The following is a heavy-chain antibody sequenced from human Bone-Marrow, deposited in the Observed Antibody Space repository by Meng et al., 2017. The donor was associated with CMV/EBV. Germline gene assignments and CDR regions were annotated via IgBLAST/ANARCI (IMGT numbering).Heavy chain of an antibody. D-gene: IGHD3-22*01. CDR3: ARDLVTMIDDYGMDV. J-gene: IGHJ6*02. Sequence: ASVKVSCKASGYTFTNHGISWVRQAPGQGLEWMGWVSPYNGHTNYAQMLQGRVTMTTDTSTSTAYMELRSLRSDDTAVYYCARDLVTMIDDYGMDVWGQGTTVTVSS. V-gene: IGHV1-18*01. CDR1: GYTFTNHG. CDR2: VSPYNGHT.